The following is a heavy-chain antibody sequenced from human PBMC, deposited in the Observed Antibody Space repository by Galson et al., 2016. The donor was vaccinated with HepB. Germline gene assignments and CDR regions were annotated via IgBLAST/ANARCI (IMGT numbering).Heavy chain of an antibody. V-gene: IGHV3-53*01. Sequence: LRLSCAASGFSVSGKYMSWARQAPGKGLEWVSAIFSGDATYYRDSVKGRFTISRDTSKNTLYLQMNNLRAEDTAIYYCEGYSDPFDIWGQGAMVTVSS. CDR1: GFSVSGKY. CDR3: EGYSDPFDI. D-gene: IGHD3-22*01. J-gene: IGHJ3*02. CDR2: IFSGDAT.